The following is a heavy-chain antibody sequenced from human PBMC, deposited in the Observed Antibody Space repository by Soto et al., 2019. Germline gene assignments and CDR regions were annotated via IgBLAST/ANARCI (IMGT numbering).Heavy chain of an antibody. J-gene: IGHJ4*02. CDR2: IIPVLGPA. CDR3: VRAAKRYFDY. D-gene: IGHD6-25*01. CDR1: GVTYNTFA. V-gene: IGHV1-69*01. Sequence: QVQLVQSGAEVRKPGSSVKVSCKASGVTYNTFAVSWVRQAPGQGLEWMGGIIPVLGPAFYAQKFQGRVTITADESTSTANLELTSLRSEDTAVYYCVRAAKRYFDYWGQGTLVTVSS.